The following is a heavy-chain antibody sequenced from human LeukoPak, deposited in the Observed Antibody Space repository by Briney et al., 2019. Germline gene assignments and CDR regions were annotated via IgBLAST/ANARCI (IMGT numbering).Heavy chain of an antibody. CDR1: GFTFSSYA. J-gene: IGHJ6*03. D-gene: IGHD3-10*01. Sequence: GGSLRLSCAASGFTFSSYAMSWVRQAPGKGLEWVSAISGSGGSTYYADSVKGRFTISRDNSKNTLYLQMNSLRAEDTAVYYCAKSGGDDRYYYYYYMDVWGKGTTVTVSS. V-gene: IGHV3-23*01. CDR3: AKSGGDDRYYYYYYMDV. CDR2: ISGSGGST.